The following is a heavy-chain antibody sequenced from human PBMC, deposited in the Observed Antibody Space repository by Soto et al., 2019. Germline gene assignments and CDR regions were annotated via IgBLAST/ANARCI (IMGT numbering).Heavy chain of an antibody. CDR1: GFTFSSYW. V-gene: IGHV3-64D*08. Sequence: TGGSLRLFCAASGFTFSSYWMHWVRQAPGKGLEYVSAISSNGGSTYYADSVKGRFTISRDNSKNTLYLQMSSLRAEDTAVYYWVKELASIMGYSYAYYFDYWGQGTLVTVS. J-gene: IGHJ4*02. D-gene: IGHD5-18*01. CDR3: VKELASIMGYSYAYYFDY. CDR2: ISSNGGST.